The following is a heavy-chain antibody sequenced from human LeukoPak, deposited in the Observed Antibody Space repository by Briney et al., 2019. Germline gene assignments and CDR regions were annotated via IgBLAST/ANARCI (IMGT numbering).Heavy chain of an antibody. CDR3: AKWKAAAGALDY. CDR1: GFTFSSYA. CDR2: ISGSGGST. V-gene: IGHV3-23*01. Sequence: GGSLRLSCAASGFTFSSYAMSRVRQAPGKGLEWVSAISGSGGSTYYADSVKGRFTISRDNSKNTLYLQMNSLRAEDTAVYYCAKWKAAAGALDYWGQGTLVTVSS. D-gene: IGHD6-13*01. J-gene: IGHJ4*02.